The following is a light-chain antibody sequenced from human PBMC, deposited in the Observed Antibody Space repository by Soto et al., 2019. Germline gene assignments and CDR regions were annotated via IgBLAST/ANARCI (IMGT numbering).Light chain of an antibody. CDR2: EAT. V-gene: IGLV2-14*01. CDR1: RSDIGASNS. Sequence: QSVLTQPASVSGSPGQSITISCAGTRSDIGASNSVSWYQHLPGRSPTLIMYEATNRPSGVSERFSGSKAGDTASLTISGLQADDESEYFCISYKTDDTFVFGGGTKVTVL. J-gene: IGLJ1*01. CDR3: ISYKTDDTFV.